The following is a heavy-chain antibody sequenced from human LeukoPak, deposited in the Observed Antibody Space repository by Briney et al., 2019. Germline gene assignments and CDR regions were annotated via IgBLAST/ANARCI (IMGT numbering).Heavy chain of an antibody. CDR2: IYYSGST. D-gene: IGHD3-22*01. CDR3: ARHHYDSSGYYYEGALDY. Sequence: SETLSLTCTVSGGSISSSSYSWGWIRQPPGKRLEWIGSIYYSGSTYYNPSLKSRVTISVDTSKNQFSLKLSSVTAADTAVYYCARHHYDSSGYYYEGALDYWGQGTLVTVSS. J-gene: IGHJ4*02. CDR1: GGSISSSSYS. V-gene: IGHV4-39*01.